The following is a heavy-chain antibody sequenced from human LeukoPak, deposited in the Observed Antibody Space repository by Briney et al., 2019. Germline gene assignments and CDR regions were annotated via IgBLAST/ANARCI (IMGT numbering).Heavy chain of an antibody. D-gene: IGHD3-16*01. V-gene: IGHV3-7*03. CDR3: AKDNAAGDHAFDI. CDR2: IKQDGSEK. J-gene: IGHJ3*02. CDR1: GFTFSSYW. Sequence: GGSLRLSCAASGFTFSSYWMSWVRQAPGKGLEWVANIKQDGSEKYYVDSVKGRFTISRDNSKNTLYLQMNSLRAEDTAVYYCAKDNAAGDHAFDIWGQGTMVTVSS.